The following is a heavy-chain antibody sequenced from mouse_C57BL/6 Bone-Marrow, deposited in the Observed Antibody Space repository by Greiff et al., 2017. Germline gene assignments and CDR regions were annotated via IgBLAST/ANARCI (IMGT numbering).Heavy chain of an antibody. D-gene: IGHD2-3*01. CDR2: IHPNSGST. V-gene: IGHV1-64*01. CDR1: GYTFTSYW. CDR3: AREGNGYYAWFAY. J-gene: IGHJ3*01. Sequence: VKLQQPGAELVKPGASVKLSCKASGYTFTSYWMHWVKQRPGQGLEWIGMIHPNSGSTNYNEKFKSKATLTVDKSSSTAYMQLSSLTSEDSAVYYCAREGNGYYAWFAYWGQGTLVTVSA.